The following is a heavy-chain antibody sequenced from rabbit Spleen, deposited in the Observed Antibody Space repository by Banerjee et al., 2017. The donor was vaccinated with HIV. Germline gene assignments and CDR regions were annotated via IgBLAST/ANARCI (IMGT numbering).Heavy chain of an antibody. CDR1: GFDFSNYG. CDR3: ARDLVAVIGWNFSL. V-gene: IGHV1S47*01. CDR2: IEPIFGNT. D-gene: IGHD5-1*01. J-gene: IGHJ4*01. Sequence: QEQLVESGGGLVQPGGSLKLSCKASGFDFSNYGVSWVRQAPGKGLEWIGYIEPIFGNTYYANWVNGRFTISSHNAQNTLYLQLTSLTVADTATYFCARDLVAVIGWNFSLWGPGTLVTVS.